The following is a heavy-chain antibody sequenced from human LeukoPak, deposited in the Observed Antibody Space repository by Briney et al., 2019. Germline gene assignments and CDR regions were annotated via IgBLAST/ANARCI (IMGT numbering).Heavy chain of an antibody. CDR2: IIPIFGTA. CDR3: ARGGWDGELLIYFDY. V-gene: IGHV1-69*06. J-gene: IGHJ4*02. Sequence: ASVKVSCKASGGTFSSYAISWVRQAPGQGLEWMGGIIPIFGTANYAQKFQGRVTITADKSTSTAYMELSSLRSEDTAVYYCARGGWDGELLIYFDYWGQGTLVTVSS. D-gene: IGHD1-26*01. CDR1: GGTFSSYA.